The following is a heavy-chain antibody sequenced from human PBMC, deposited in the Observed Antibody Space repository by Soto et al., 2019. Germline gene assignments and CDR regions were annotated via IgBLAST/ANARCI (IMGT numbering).Heavy chain of an antibody. V-gene: IGHV4-59*08. CDR3: ARISNTSPNWFDP. J-gene: IGHJ5*02. D-gene: IGHD2-2*01. CDR1: GGSISSYY. CDR2: LYFSGNT. Sequence: SETLSLTCTVSGGSISSYYWSWLRQPPGKGLEWVGHLYFSGNTNYNPSLKSRVSISVDTSKNQFSVKLSSVTAADTAVYYCARISNTSPNWFDPWGQGTLVTVSS.